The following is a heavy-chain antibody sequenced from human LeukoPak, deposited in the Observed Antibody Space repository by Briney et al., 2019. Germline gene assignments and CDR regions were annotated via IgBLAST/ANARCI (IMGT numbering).Heavy chain of an antibody. D-gene: IGHD2-15*01. J-gene: IGHJ4*02. Sequence: GGSLRLSCAASGFTFSSYAMSWVRQAPGKGLEWVSAISGSGGSTYYAASVKGRFTISRDNSKNTLYLQMNSLRAEDTAVYYCAKISCSGGSCYLYYFDYWGQGTLVTVSS. V-gene: IGHV3-23*01. CDR3: AKISCSGGSCYLYYFDY. CDR1: GFTFSSYA. CDR2: ISGSGGST.